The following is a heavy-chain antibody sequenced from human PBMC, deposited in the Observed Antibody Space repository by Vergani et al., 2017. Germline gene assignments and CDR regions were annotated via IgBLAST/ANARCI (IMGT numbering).Heavy chain of an antibody. CDR2: INPNSGGT. V-gene: IGHV1-2*02. J-gene: IGHJ6*02. CDR1: GYTFTGYY. Sequence: QVQLVQSGAEVKKPGASVKVSCKASGYTFTGYYMHWVRQAPGQGLEWMGWINPNSGGTNYAQKFQGRVTMTRDTSISTAYMELSRLRSDDTAVYYCARATALVYAYYGMDVWGQGTTVTVSS. CDR3: ARATALVYAYYGMDV. D-gene: IGHD1-14*01.